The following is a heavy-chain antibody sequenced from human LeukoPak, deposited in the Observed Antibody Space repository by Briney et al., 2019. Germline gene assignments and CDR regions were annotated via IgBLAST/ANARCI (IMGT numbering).Heavy chain of an antibody. Sequence: GGSLRLSCAASGFTFNDYHMNWVRQTPEKGLEWVSAISGSGGSTYYADSVKGRFTISRDNSKNTLYLQMNSLRAEDTAVYYCAKDQYYYDSSGYYYEWGQGTLVTVSS. CDR3: AKDQYYYDSSGYYYE. D-gene: IGHD3-22*01. V-gene: IGHV3-23*01. J-gene: IGHJ4*02. CDR1: GFTFNDYH. CDR2: ISGSGGST.